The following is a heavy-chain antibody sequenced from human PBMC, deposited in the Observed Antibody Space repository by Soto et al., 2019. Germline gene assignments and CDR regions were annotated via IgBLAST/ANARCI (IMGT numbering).Heavy chain of an antibody. CDR3: ARYCNGGACYSASLDY. CDR1: PFTFRSYS. CDR2: ISYDGSKE. J-gene: IGHJ4*02. Sequence: QEQMVQSGGGVVQPGRSLRLSCAASPFTFRSYSMHWVRQAPGKGLEWVTSISYDGSKESYADSVKDRFAVSRDNSKNTLYLQMNSPRPEDTAVYYCARYCNGGACYSASLDYWGQGTQVTVSS. D-gene: IGHD2-15*01. V-gene: IGHV3-30*09.